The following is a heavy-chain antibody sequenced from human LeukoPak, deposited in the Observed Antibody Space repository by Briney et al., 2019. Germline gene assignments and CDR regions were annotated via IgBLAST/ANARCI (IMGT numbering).Heavy chain of an antibody. Sequence: PSETLSLTCTVSGGSISSSTYYWGWIRQPPGKGLEWIGNICYGGSTFYNPSLKSRVTISLDTSKNQFSLKLSSVTAADTAVYFCARQCSSTSCYSYWGQGTLVTVSS. CDR3: ARQCSSTSCYSY. D-gene: IGHD2-2*01. J-gene: IGHJ4*02. V-gene: IGHV4-39*01. CDR1: GGSISSSTYY. CDR2: ICYGGST.